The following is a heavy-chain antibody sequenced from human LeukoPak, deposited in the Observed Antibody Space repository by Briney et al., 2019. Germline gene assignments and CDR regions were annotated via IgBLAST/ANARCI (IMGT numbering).Heavy chain of an antibody. Sequence: GGSLRFSCAGSGFIFNNYAMHWVRQPPGKGLEWVSGISWNSGSIDYADSVKGRFTISRDNAKNSLYLQMNSLRVEDTAFYYCAKDNRRHYTSGPNPDSLHWGQGALVTVSS. D-gene: IGHD6-19*01. CDR2: ISWNSGSI. CDR3: AKDNRRHYTSGPNPDSLH. CDR1: GFIFNNYA. J-gene: IGHJ4*02. V-gene: IGHV3-9*01.